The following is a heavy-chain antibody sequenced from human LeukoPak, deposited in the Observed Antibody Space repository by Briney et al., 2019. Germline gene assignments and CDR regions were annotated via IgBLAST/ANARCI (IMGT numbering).Heavy chain of an antibody. CDR2: IIPILGIA. CDR1: GGTFSSYA. Sequence: SVKVSCKASGGTFSSYAISWVRQAPGQGLEWMGRIIPILGIANYAQKFQGRVTITADKSTSTAYMVLSSLRSEDTAVYYCARVLGIKWLRTHANAFDIWGQGTMVTVSS. J-gene: IGHJ3*02. CDR3: ARVLGIKWLRTHANAFDI. V-gene: IGHV1-69*04. D-gene: IGHD5-12*01.